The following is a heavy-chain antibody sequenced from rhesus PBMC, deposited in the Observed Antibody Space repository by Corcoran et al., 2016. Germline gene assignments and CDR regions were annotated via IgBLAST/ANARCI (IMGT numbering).Heavy chain of an antibody. J-gene: IGHJ4*01. Sequence: QVQLQESGPGLVKPSETLSLTCAVSGGSISSSYYYWSWIRQAPGKGLEWIGYISYSGSTSYNPSLKCRVTISKDMSKNHFSLKLTSVTAADTAAYYCARSGTTGIDFWGQGVLVTVSS. CDR3: ARSGTTGIDF. V-gene: IGHV4-122*02. CDR1: GGSISSSYYY. D-gene: IGHD1-14*01. CDR2: ISYSGST.